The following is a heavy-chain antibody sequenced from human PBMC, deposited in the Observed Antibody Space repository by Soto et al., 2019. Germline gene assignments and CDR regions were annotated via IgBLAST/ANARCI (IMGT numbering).Heavy chain of an antibody. CDR1: GFTFSSYG. Sequence: ESGGGVVQPGRSLRLSCAASGFTFSSYGMHWVRQAPGKGLEWVAVISYDGSNKYYADSVKGRLTISRDNSKNALYLQMNSLRAEDTAVYYCASLTYYFDYWGQGTLVTVSS. J-gene: IGHJ4*02. V-gene: IGHV3-30*03. CDR2: ISYDGSNK. CDR3: ASLTYYFDY.